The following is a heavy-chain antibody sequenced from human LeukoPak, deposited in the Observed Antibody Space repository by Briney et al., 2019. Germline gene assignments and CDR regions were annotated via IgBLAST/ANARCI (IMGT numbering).Heavy chain of an antibody. CDR3: ARDSYPWQDYYYMDV. CDR1: GFTFDDYG. V-gene: IGHV3-20*04. CDR2: INWNGGST. D-gene: IGHD5-24*01. J-gene: IGHJ6*03. Sequence: PGGFLRLSCAASGFTFDDYGMSWVRQAPGKGLAWVSGINWNGGSTGYADSVKGRFTISRDNAKNSLYLQMNSLRAEDTALYYCARDSYPWQDYYYMDVWGKGTTVTVSS.